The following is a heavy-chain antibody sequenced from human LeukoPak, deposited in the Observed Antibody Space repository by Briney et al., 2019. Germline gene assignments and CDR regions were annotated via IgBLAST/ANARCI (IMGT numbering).Heavy chain of an antibody. Sequence: PGGSLRLSCAASGFTFSSYSMNWVRQAPGKGLEWVSSISSSSSYIYYADSVKGRFTISRDNAKNSLYLQMNSLRAEDTAVYYCARDLSDDYVWGSYRYTASFDYWGQRTLVTVSS. V-gene: IGHV3-21*01. D-gene: IGHD3-16*02. CDR2: ISSSSSYI. CDR3: ARDLSDDYVWGSYRYTASFDY. CDR1: GFTFSSYS. J-gene: IGHJ4*02.